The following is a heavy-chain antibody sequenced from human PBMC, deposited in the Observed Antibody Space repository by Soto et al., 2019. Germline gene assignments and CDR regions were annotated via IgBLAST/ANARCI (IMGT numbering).Heavy chain of an antibody. CDR1: GFTFSGSA. D-gene: IGHD3-16*01. J-gene: IGHJ4*02. CDR3: TSLGHIWGFDY. Sequence: EVQLVESGGGLVQPGGSLKLSCAASGFTFSGSAMHWVRQASGKGLEWVGRIRSKANSYATAYAASVNGRFTISRDDSKNTAYLQMSSLESEDMAVYYCTSLGHIWGFDYWGQGTLVTVSS. V-gene: IGHV3-73*02. CDR2: IRSKANSYAT.